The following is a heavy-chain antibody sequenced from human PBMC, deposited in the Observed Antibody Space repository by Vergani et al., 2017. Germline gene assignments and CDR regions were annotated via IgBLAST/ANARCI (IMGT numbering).Heavy chain of an antibody. D-gene: IGHD3-3*01. V-gene: IGHV3-15*01. J-gene: IGHJ4*02. Sequence: EVQLVESGGGLVKPGGSLRLSCAASGFTFSNAWMSWVRQAPGKGLEWVGRIKSKTDGGTTDYAAPVKGRFTISRDDSKNTLYLQMNSLKTEDTAVYYCTKPGLRFLEWYDYWGQGTLVTVSS. CDR2: IKSKTDGGTT. CDR3: TKPGLRFLEWYDY. CDR1: GFTFSNAW.